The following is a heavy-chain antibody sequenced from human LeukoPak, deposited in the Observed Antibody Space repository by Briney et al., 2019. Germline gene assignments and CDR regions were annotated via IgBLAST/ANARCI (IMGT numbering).Heavy chain of an antibody. CDR1: GGSISSGDYY. D-gene: IGHD3-10*01. CDR2: TYYSGST. V-gene: IGHV4-30-4*01. Sequence: SQTLSLTCTVSGGSISSGDYYWSWIRQPPGKGLEWIGYTYYSGSTYYNPSLKSRVTLSVDTSKNQFSLKLSSVTAADTAVYYCARDSRITLKDYWGQGTLVTVSS. J-gene: IGHJ4*02. CDR3: ARDSRITLKDY.